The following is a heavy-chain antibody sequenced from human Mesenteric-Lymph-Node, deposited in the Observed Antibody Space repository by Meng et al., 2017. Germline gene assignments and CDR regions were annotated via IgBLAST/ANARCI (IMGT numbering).Heavy chain of an antibody. J-gene: IGHJ4*02. V-gene: IGHV3-23*01. Sequence: GESLKISCVASGFIFGNYAMSWVRQAPGKGLEWVSGISGNGVTTYYANSVKGRFTISRDNAKDSLYLQMNSLRADDTAVYYCARDGTYSGNHDYWGQGTLVTVSS. CDR3: ARDGTYSGNHDY. CDR1: GFIFGNYA. CDR2: ISGNGVTT. D-gene: IGHD4-23*01.